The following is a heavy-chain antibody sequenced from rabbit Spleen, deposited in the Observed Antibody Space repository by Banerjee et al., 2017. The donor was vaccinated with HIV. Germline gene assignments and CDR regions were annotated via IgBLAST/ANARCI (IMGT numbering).Heavy chain of an antibody. J-gene: IGHJ4*01. CDR3: ARETWGSTGNYGL. Sequence: QEQLVESGGGLVQPGGSLKLSCTASGFSFSSGYDMCWVRQAPGKGLEWIACIGTGVGDTYYANWAKGRFTISKTSSTTVTLQVTSLTAADTATYFCARETWGSTGNYGLWGQGTLVTVS. V-gene: IGHV1S45*01. D-gene: IGHD7-1*01. CDR2: IGTGVGDT. CDR1: GFSFSSGYD.